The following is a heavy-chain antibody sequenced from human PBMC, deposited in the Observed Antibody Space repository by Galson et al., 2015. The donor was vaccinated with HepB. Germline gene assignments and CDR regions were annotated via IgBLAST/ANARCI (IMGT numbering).Heavy chain of an antibody. D-gene: IGHD3-9*01. CDR3: ARRYYDILTGYYPDAFDI. J-gene: IGHJ3*02. Sequence: SVKVSCKASGYTFTSYYMHWVRQAPGQGLEWMGIINPSGGSTSYAQKFQGRVTMTRDTSTSTVYMELSSLRSEDTAVYYCARRYYDILTGYYPDAFDIWGQGTMVTVSS. CDR1: GYTFTSYY. CDR2: INPSGGST. V-gene: IGHV1-46*03.